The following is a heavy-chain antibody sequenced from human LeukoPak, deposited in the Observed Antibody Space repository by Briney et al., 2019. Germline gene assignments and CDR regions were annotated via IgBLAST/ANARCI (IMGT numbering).Heavy chain of an antibody. D-gene: IGHD3-16*02. V-gene: IGHV1-2*02. J-gene: IGHJ4*02. CDR1: GYTFTDFF. CDR2: IDPNSGDT. Sequence: VSVKVSCKASGYTFTDFFFHWVRQAPGQGLEWVGWIDPNSGDTNYAQKFQGRATMTRDTSINTAYMDLTRLRSDDTAVYFCARRSSVVSSLYYWGQGTLVTVSS. CDR3: ARRSSVVSSLYY.